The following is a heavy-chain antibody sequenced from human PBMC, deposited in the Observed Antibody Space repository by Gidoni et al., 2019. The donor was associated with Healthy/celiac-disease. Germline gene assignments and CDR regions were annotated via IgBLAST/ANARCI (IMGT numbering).Heavy chain of an antibody. V-gene: IGHV3-15*01. D-gene: IGHD3-16*01. Sequence: EVQLVESGGGLVKPGGSLRLPCAASGLTFSNAWMSWVRQAPGKGLEWVGRIKSKTDGGTTDYAAPVKGRFTISRDDSKNTLYLQMNSLKTEDTAVYYCTTVRGRWLQIRDYWGQGTLVTVSS. CDR2: IKSKTDGGTT. J-gene: IGHJ4*02. CDR3: TTVRGRWLQIRDY. CDR1: GLTFSNAW.